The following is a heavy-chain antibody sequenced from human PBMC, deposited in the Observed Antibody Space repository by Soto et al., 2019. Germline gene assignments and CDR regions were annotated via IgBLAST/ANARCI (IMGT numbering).Heavy chain of an antibody. V-gene: IGHV5-51*01. D-gene: IGHD3-9*01. Sequence: EALKISCKGSGYSFTSYWIGWVRQMPGKGLEWMGIIYPGDSDTRYSPSFQGQVTISADKSISTAYLQWSSLKASDTAMYYCARLEAQPHDEALDIYFDYWGQGTLVTVSS. CDR2: IYPGDSDT. CDR3: ARLEAQPHDEALDIYFDY. J-gene: IGHJ4*02. CDR1: GYSFTSYW.